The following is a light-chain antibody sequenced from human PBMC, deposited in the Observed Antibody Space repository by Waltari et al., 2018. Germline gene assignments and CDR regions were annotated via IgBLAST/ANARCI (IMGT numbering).Light chain of an antibody. V-gene: IGKV1-8*01. J-gene: IGKJ1*01. CDR3: QQYYDYQRS. Sequence: AIRMTQSPASLPASTGDRVTITCRPSPSVRPYLAWYQQKPGKAPNLLIYAASTLQRGVPLRFSGSGSGTDFTLSISCLQSEDFATYYCQQYYDYQRSFGQGTKVEIK. CDR2: AAS. CDR1: PSVRPY.